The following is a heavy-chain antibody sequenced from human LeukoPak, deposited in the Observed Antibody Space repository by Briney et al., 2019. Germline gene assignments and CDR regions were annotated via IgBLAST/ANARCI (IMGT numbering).Heavy chain of an antibody. CDR1: GGSISSGSYY. CDR3: ARHQASAAREDYYYYGMDV. D-gene: IGHD2-2*01. J-gene: IGHJ6*02. V-gene: IGHV4-61*02. CDR2: IYTSGST. Sequence: PSETLSLTCTVSGGSISSGSYYWSWIRQPAGKGLEWIGRIYTSGSTNYDPSLKSRVTISVDTSKNQFSLKMSSVTAADTAVYYCARHQASAAREDYYYYGMDVWGRGTTVTVSS.